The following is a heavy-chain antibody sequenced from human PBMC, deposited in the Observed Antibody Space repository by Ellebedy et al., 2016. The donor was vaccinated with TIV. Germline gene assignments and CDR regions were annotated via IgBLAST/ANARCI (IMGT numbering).Heavy chain of an antibody. Sequence: GESLKISCAASGFTFSSYWMHWVRQAPGKGLLWVSRANGDGSSTSYAGPVKGRFTISRDSAKNTVYLQMNSLTVEDTAVYYCAAGGSDSFDYWGQGALVTVSS. J-gene: IGHJ4*02. D-gene: IGHD1-26*01. CDR3: AAGGSDSFDY. CDR1: GFTFSSYW. CDR2: ANGDGSST. V-gene: IGHV3-74*01.